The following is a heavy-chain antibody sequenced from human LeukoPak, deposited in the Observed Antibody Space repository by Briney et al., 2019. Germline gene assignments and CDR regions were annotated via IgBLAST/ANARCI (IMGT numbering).Heavy chain of an antibody. CDR1: GFTFSSYW. J-gene: IGHJ4*02. V-gene: IGHV3-7*01. D-gene: IGHD6-19*01. Sequence: GGSLRLSCAASGFTFSSYWMSWVRHAPGKGLEWVANIKQDGSEKYYVDSVKGRFTISRDNAKNSLYLQMNSLRAEDTAVYYCAREDFSIAVAGTNLDYWGQGTLVTVSS. CDR3: AREDFSIAVAGTNLDY. CDR2: IKQDGSEK.